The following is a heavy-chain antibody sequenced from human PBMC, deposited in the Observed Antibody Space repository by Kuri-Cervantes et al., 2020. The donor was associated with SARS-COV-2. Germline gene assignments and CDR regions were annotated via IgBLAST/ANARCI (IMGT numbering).Heavy chain of an antibody. V-gene: IGHV4-61*01. CDR1: GASISSGNNY. Sequence: GSLRLSCTVSGASISSGNNYWSWIRQPPGKGLEWIGNIYHSGSTNYNPSLESRVTISVDTSKNQFSLHLKFATPADTAVYYCVRNPASSGWFIDSWGQGTLVTVSS. D-gene: IGHD6-19*01. CDR3: VRNPASSGWFIDS. CDR2: IYHSGST. J-gene: IGHJ4*02.